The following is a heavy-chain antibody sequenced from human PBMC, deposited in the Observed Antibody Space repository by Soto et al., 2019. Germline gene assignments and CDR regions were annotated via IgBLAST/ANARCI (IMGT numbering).Heavy chain of an antibody. D-gene: IGHD6-13*01. CDR2: IYHSGST. J-gene: IGHJ4*02. V-gene: IGHV4-4*02. Sequence: PSETLSLTCAVSGGSISSSNWWSWVRQPPGKGLEWIGEIYHSGSTNYNPSLKSRVTISVDKSKNQFSLKLSSVTAADTAVYYWARIAAAGTNFYYWGQGTLVTVAS. CDR1: GGSISSSNW. CDR3: ARIAAAGTNFYY.